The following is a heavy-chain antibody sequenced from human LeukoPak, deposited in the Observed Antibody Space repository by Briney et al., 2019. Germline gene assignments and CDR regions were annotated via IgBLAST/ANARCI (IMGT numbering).Heavy chain of an antibody. CDR2: ISGSGGST. D-gene: IGHD3-10*01. V-gene: IGHV3-23*01. CDR1: GFTFSSYA. Sequence: PGGSLRLSCAASGFTFSSYAMSWVRQAPGKGLEWVSAISGSGGSTYYADSVKGRFTVSRDNAKNSLYLQMNSLRAEDTAVYYCARARITMVRGGYYGMDVWGQGTTVTVSS. J-gene: IGHJ6*02. CDR3: ARARITMVRGGYYGMDV.